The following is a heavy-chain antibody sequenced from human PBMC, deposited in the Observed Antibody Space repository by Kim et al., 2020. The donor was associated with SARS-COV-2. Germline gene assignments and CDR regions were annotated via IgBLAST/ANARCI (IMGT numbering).Heavy chain of an antibody. V-gene: IGHV3-30*01. CDR3: ARARGGNYYYGMDV. D-gene: IGHD1-26*01. J-gene: IGHJ6*02. Sequence: ADSVKGRFTISRDNSKTTLYLQMNSLRAEDTAVYYCARARGGNYYYGMDVWGQGTTVTVSS.